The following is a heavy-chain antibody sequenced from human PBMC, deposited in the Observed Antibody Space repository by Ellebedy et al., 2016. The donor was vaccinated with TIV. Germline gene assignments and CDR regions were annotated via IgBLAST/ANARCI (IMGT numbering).Heavy chain of an antibody. Sequence: GESLKISCAASGFSFSDHQMSWIRQTPGKGLEWVSYISSSGDTIYYADSVKGRFTISRDNAKNSLFLQMNSLRAEDTAVYYCARDKSLTMIALDYWGQGTLVTVSS. J-gene: IGHJ4*02. D-gene: IGHD3-22*01. CDR2: ISSSGDTI. V-gene: IGHV3-11*04. CDR3: ARDKSLTMIALDY. CDR1: GFSFSDHQ.